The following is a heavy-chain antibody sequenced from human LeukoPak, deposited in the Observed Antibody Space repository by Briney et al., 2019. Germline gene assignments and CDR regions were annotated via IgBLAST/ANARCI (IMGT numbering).Heavy chain of an antibody. CDR2: IYPGDSDT. CDR1: GYSFTTYW. CDR3: ARQPTTETTRDAFDI. V-gene: IGHV5-51*01. Sequence: GESLKISCKNSGYSFTTYWIGWVRQMPGKGLEWMGIIYPGDSDTRYSPSFQGQVTISADKSISTAYLQWSSLKASDTAMYYCARQPTTETTRDAFDIWGQGTMVTVSS. J-gene: IGHJ3*02. D-gene: IGHD4-17*01.